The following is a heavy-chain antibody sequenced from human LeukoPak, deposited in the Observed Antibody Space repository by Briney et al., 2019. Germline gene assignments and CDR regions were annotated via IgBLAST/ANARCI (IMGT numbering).Heavy chain of an antibody. Sequence: ASVKVSCKASGYTFTGYYMHWVRQAPGQGLEWMGIINPSGGSTSYAQKFQGRVTMTRDTSTSTVYMELSSLRSEDTAVYYCAREYYYYGSGSYLVDPWGQGTLVTVSS. CDR2: INPSGGST. CDR3: AREYYYYGSGSYLVDP. V-gene: IGHV1-46*01. D-gene: IGHD3-10*01. J-gene: IGHJ5*02. CDR1: GYTFTGYY.